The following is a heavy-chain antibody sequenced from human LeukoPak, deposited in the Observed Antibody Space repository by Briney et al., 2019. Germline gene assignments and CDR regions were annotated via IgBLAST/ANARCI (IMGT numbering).Heavy chain of an antibody. J-gene: IGHJ4*02. Sequence: SVKVSCKASGYTFTSYYMHWVRQAPGQGLEWMGRIIPILGIANYAQKFQGRVTITADKSTSTAYMELSSLRSEDTAVYYCARVLFEGGYSYGYLDYWGQGTLVTVSS. V-gene: IGHV1-69*04. CDR3: ARVLFEGGYSYGYLDY. CDR1: GYTFTSYY. D-gene: IGHD5-18*01. CDR2: IIPILGIA.